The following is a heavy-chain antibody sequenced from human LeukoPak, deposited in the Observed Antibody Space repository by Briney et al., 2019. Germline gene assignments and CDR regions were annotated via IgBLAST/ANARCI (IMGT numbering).Heavy chain of an antibody. V-gene: IGHV1-69*13. D-gene: IGHD1-26*01. CDR1: VGTFSSYP. Sequence: SVKVSFKASVGTFSSYPISWVRQAPGQGLEWMGGIIPIFGTANYALKLQGSVTITADDSTSTAYAELSSLRCEDTAVYYCARGVGAHIGSAFDYWGQGSMVTVSS. CDR3: ARGVGAHIGSAFDY. J-gene: IGHJ4*02. CDR2: IIPIFGTA.